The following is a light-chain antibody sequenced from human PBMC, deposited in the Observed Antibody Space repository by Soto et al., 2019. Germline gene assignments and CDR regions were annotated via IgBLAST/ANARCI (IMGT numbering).Light chain of an antibody. J-gene: IGKJ1*01. Sequence: DIQMTQSPSTLSGSVGDRVTITCRARQTISSWLAWYQQKPGKAPKLLIYKASTLKSGDPSRFSGSGSGTEFTLTISSRQPDDFATYYCQHYNSYSEAFGQGTKVEL. CDR2: KAS. CDR1: QTISSW. CDR3: QHYNSYSEA. V-gene: IGKV1-5*03.